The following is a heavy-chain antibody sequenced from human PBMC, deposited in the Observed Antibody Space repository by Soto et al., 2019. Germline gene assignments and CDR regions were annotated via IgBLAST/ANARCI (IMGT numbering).Heavy chain of an antibody. D-gene: IGHD4-17*01. CDR1: GGSTSSYY. Sequence: QVQLQESGPGLVKPSETLSLTCTVSGGSTSSYYWSWIRQPPGKGLEWIGCFYYSGNTYYNPSLKSRLSISVDTSKNHLSLKLRSVTAADTAVYFCASELRVHGAFDIWGQGTMVTVSS. V-gene: IGHV4-59*01. CDR3: ASELRVHGAFDI. J-gene: IGHJ3*02. CDR2: FYYSGNT.